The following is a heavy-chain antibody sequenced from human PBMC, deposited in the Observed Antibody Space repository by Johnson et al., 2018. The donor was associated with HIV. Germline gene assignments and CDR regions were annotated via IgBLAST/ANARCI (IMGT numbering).Heavy chain of an antibody. V-gene: IGHV3-30*04. J-gene: IGHJ3*02. CDR2: ISYDGSDT. CDR1: GFTFSSYA. CDR3: AIIAVAVSGDAFDI. D-gene: IGHD6-19*01. Sequence: VQLVESGGGVVQPGRSLRLSCAASGFTFSSYAMHWVRQAPGKGLEWVEVISYDGSDTYYADSVQGRFTISRDNSKNTLYLQMNSLRAGDTAVYYCAIIAVAVSGDAFDIWGQGTMVTVSS.